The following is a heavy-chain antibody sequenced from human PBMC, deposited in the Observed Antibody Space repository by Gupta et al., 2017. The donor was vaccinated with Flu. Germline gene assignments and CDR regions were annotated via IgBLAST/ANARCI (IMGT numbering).Heavy chain of an antibody. J-gene: IGHJ4*02. CDR1: GFTFHDYA. CDR2: ISWNSGSI. V-gene: IGHV3-9*01. CDR3: AKDMVFGYYDSSGPPNYFDY. D-gene: IGHD3-22*01. Sequence: EVQLVESGGGLVQPGRSLRLSCAASGFTFHDYAMHWVRQARGKGLEWVSGISWNSGSIGYADSVKGRFTISRDNAKNSLYLQMNSLRAEDTALYYCAKDMVFGYYDSSGPPNYFDYWGQGTLVTVSS.